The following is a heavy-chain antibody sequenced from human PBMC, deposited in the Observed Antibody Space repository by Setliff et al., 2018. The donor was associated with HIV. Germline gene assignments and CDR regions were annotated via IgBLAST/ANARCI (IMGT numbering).Heavy chain of an antibody. CDR1: GDSISSNNYY. CDR3: ARGVPLLPPHY. Sequence: SETLSLTCTVSGDSISSNNYYWGWLRKPPGKGPEWFGSTFYSETVYNGGRTYYSPPLKSRVTISVDTSKNQFSLSLTSVTAEDTAVYYCARGVPLLPPHYWGQGTLVTVSS. CDR2: TFYSETVYNGGRT. D-gene: IGHD2-21*02. J-gene: IGHJ4*02. V-gene: IGHV4-39*07.